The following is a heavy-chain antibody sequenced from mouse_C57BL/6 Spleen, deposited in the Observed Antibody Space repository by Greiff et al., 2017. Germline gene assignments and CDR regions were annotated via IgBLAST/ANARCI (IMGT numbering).Heavy chain of an antibody. CDR2: ISSGSSTI. CDR1: GFTFSDYG. Sequence: EVQRVESGGGLVKPGGSLKLSCAASGFTFSDYGMHWVRQAPEKGLEWVAYISSGSSTIYYADTVKGRFTISRDNAKNTLFLQMTSLRSEDTAMYYCAKIYYYGSSYRDYAMDYWGQGTSVTVAS. D-gene: IGHD1-1*01. V-gene: IGHV5-17*01. CDR3: AKIYYYGSSYRDYAMDY. J-gene: IGHJ4*01.